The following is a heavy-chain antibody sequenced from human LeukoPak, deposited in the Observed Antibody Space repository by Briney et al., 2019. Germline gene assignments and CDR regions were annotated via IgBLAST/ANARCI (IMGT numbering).Heavy chain of an antibody. Sequence: SETLSLTCAVFGGSLGGYYWSWIRQPPGKGLEWIAEINRSGSPNYNPSLKSRVTISVDTSKNQFSLKLSSVTAADTAVYYCARGPRPWYGELYFDYWGQGTLVTVSS. CDR1: GGSLGGYY. CDR3: ARGPRPWYGELYFDY. D-gene: IGHD6-13*01. J-gene: IGHJ4*02. V-gene: IGHV4-34*01. CDR2: INRSGSP.